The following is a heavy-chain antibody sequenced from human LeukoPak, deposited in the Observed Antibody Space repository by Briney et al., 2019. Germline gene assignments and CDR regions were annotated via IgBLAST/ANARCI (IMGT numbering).Heavy chain of an antibody. J-gene: IGHJ4*02. Sequence: GGSLRLSCAASGFTLSNYGMHWVRQASGKGLEWVAVIWYDGSNTYYADSVKGRFTISRDSSKNTLYLQMNSLKTEDTAVYYCTTQDTAVDYWGQGTLVNVSS. V-gene: IGHV3-33*01. CDR3: TTQDTAVDY. D-gene: IGHD5-18*01. CDR1: GFTLSNYG. CDR2: IWYDGSNT.